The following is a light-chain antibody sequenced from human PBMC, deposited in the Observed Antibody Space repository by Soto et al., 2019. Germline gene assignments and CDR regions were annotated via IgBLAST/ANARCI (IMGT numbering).Light chain of an antibody. CDR2: YDS. V-gene: IGLV3-21*04. J-gene: IGLJ2*01. Sequence: YELTQPPSVSVAPGKTARITCGGNNIGSKSVHWYQQKPGQAPVLVIYYDSDRPSGIPERFSGSNSGNTATLTISRVEAGDEADYYCQVWDSSSDHPVFGGGTKVTVL. CDR1: NIGSKS. CDR3: QVWDSSSDHPV.